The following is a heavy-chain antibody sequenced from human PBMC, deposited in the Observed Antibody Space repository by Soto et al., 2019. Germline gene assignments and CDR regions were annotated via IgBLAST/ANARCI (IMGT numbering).Heavy chain of an antibody. Sequence: QVKLVESGGGVVQPGLSLRLSCEGSGFTFDWFGMHWVRQAPGKGLEWVAVISYDGSTKYYADSVEGRFTISRDNSKNTVYLQMNSLGREDKAVYFCAKAAPDYYDLVDFWGQGALVTVSS. CDR3: AKAAPDYYDLVDF. D-gene: IGHD3-16*01. V-gene: IGHV3-30*18. CDR1: GFTFDWFG. J-gene: IGHJ4*02. CDR2: ISYDGSTK.